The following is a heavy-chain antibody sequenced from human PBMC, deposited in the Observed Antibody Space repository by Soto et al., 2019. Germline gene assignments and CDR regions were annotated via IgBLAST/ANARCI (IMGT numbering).Heavy chain of an antibody. J-gene: IGHJ4*02. CDR3: AKDLSWSEFDY. V-gene: IGHV3-23*01. CDR1: GFTFTSFA. Sequence: GGSLRLSCAASGFTFTSFAVSWVRQAPGKGLEWVSAISGSGGSTYYADSVKGRFTISRDNSKNTLYLQMNSLRAEDTAIYYCAKDLSWSEFDYWGQGTLVTVSS. CDR2: ISGSGGST.